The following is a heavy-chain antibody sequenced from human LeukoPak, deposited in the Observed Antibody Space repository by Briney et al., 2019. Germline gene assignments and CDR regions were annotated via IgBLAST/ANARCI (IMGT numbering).Heavy chain of an antibody. Sequence: SETLSLTGTVSGVSISSSSYYWGWIRQPPGKGLEWIGSIYYSGSTYYNPSLKSRVTISVDTSMNQFSLKLSSVTAADTAVYYCARIRRVGATLYYFDYWGQGTLVTVSS. J-gene: IGHJ4*02. D-gene: IGHD1-26*01. CDR3: ARIRRVGATLYYFDY. CDR1: GVSISSSSYY. CDR2: IYYSGST. V-gene: IGHV4-39*01.